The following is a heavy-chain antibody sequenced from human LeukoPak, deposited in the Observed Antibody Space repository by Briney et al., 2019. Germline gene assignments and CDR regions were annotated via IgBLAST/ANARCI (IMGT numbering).Heavy chain of an antibody. Sequence: SETLSLTCTVSGGSISSSSYYWGWIRQPPGKGLEWIGSIYYSGSTYYNPSLKSRVTISVDTSKNQFSLKLSSVTAADAAVYYCARGLGRPKPVRYYYDSSGSHRFPEYYFDYWGQGTLVTVSS. J-gene: IGHJ4*02. CDR2: IYYSGST. V-gene: IGHV4-39*07. D-gene: IGHD3-22*01. CDR1: GGSISSSSYY. CDR3: ARGLGRPKPVRYYYDSSGSHRFPEYYFDY.